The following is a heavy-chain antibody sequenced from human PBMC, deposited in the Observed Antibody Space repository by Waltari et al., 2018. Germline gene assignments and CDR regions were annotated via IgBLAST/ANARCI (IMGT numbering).Heavy chain of an antibody. CDR1: GGSISSGSYY. CDR2: IYTSGST. D-gene: IGHD3-10*01. V-gene: IGHV4-61*02. J-gene: IGHJ5*02. Sequence: QVQLQESGPGLVKPSQTLSLTCTVSGGSISSGSYYWSWIRQPAGKGLEWIGRIYTSGSTNYNPSLKSRVTISVDTSKNQFSLKLSSVTAADTAVYYCARDITMVRGVMAGLDWFDPWGQGTLVTVSS. CDR3: ARDITMVRGVMAGLDWFDP.